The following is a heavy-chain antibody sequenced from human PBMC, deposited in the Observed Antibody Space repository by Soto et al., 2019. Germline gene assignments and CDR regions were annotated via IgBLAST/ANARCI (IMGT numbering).Heavy chain of an antibody. D-gene: IGHD2-15*01. J-gene: IGHJ4*02. V-gene: IGHV1-18*01. CDR2: VSVPSGDT. Sequence: XSVKVSCKASVYIFSSFGISWVRQAPGQGLEWVGWVSVPSGDTSSAQNFQGRVTVTTDTSTSTAYMEVGSLRSDDTAVYYCARTCRSGGSCYLEYWGEGTLVTVSS. CDR1: VYIFSSFG. CDR3: ARTCRSGGSCYLEY.